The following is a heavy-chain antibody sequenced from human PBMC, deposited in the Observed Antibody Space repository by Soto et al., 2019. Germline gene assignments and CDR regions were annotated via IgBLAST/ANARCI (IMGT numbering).Heavy chain of an antibody. Sequence: EVLLVESGGGVVQPGGSLKLSCAASGFVFKDSSIHWVRQASGKGLEWVGRIRDRAYNYATAYTASVKGRFTISRDVSNNTAYLQMTSLKTEDTAIYYWTRLMSAAQDYWGQGTLVTVSS. J-gene: IGHJ4*02. CDR1: GFVFKDSS. CDR3: TRLMSAAQDY. CDR2: IRDRAYNYAT. V-gene: IGHV3-73*01. D-gene: IGHD3-16*01.